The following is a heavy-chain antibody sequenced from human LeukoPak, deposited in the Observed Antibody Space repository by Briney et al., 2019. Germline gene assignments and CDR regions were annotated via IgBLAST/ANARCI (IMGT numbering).Heavy chain of an antibody. CDR1: GFTFSSYS. V-gene: IGHV3-21*01. CDR3: ARRALKGMATMSGAFDI. CDR2: ISSSSSYI. Sequence: NPGGSLRLSCAASGFTFSSYSMNWVRQAPGKGLEWVSSISSSSSYIYYADSVKGRFTISRDNAKNSLYLQMNSLRAEDTAVYYCARRALKGMATMSGAFDIWGQGTMVTVSS. J-gene: IGHJ3*02. D-gene: IGHD5-24*01.